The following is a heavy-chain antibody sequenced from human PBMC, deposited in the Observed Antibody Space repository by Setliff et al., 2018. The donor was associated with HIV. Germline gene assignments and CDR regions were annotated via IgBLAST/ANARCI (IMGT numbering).Heavy chain of an antibody. Sequence: SETLSLTCTVSGDSISSGCSYWSWIRQLPGKGREWIGYIYYSGATYYNPSLKNRVTISLDTSKSQFSLKLTSVTAADTALYYCASGRGAKGGYDYFGSWGQGTLVTVSS. CDR2: IYYSGAT. D-gene: IGHD5-12*01. CDR3: ASGRGAKGGYDYFGS. CDR1: GDSISSGCSY. V-gene: IGHV4-31*03. J-gene: IGHJ4*02.